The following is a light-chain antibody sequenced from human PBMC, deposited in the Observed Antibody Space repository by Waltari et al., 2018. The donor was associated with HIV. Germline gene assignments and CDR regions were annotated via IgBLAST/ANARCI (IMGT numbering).Light chain of an antibody. Sequence: DIQMTQSPSTLSAPVGDRVTITSRASQTMSNYLAWYQQKLGKAPKLLIYKAYILESGVPSRFSGSGSGTEFTLTISSLQPDDFATYYCQRYNTFSGTFGPGTKVDIK. CDR2: KAY. CDR3: QRYNTFSGT. J-gene: IGKJ3*01. CDR1: QTMSNY. V-gene: IGKV1-5*03.